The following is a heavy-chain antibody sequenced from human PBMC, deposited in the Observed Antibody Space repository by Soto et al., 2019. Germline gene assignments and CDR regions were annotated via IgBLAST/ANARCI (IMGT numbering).Heavy chain of an antibody. V-gene: IGHV3-15*01. CDR1: GFTFSNAW. Sequence: EVQLVESGGGLVKPGGSLRLSCAASGFTFSNAWMSWVRQAPGKGLEWVGRIKSKTDGGTTDYAAPVKGRFTISRDDSKNTLYLQMNSLKTEDTAVYYCTTENVIVVVPAAIKVSGGYWGQGTLVTVSS. CDR3: TTENVIVVVPAAIKVSGGY. D-gene: IGHD2-2*02. CDR2: IKSKTDGGTT. J-gene: IGHJ4*02.